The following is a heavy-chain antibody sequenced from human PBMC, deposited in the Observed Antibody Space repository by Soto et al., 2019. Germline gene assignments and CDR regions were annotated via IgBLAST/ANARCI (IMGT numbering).Heavy chain of an antibody. Sequence: QVQLVESGGGVVQPGRSLRLSCAASGFTFSSYGMHWVRQAPGKGLEWVAVIWYDGSNKYYADSVKGRFTISRDNSKNTLYLQMNSLRAEDTAVYYCARNDPWELLPRDYYYYGMDVWGQGTTVTVSS. CDR1: GFTFSSYG. CDR2: IWYDGSNK. J-gene: IGHJ6*02. D-gene: IGHD1-26*01. V-gene: IGHV3-33*01. CDR3: ARNDPWELLPRDYYYYGMDV.